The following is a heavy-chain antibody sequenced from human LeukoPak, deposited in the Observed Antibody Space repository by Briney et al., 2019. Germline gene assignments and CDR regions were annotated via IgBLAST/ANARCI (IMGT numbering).Heavy chain of an antibody. V-gene: IGHV5-51*01. D-gene: IGHD6-13*01. J-gene: IGHJ6*03. Sequence: GESLKISCQGSGYSFPSYWIGWVRQMPGKGLEGVGIIYPGDSDIRYSPFLQGQVTISADKTSSTAYLQWSSLKASDTAIYYCAILAAAGKVNYYYYYIDVWGKGTTVTVSS. CDR1: GYSFPSYW. CDR2: IYPGDSDI. CDR3: AILAAAGKVNYYYYYIDV.